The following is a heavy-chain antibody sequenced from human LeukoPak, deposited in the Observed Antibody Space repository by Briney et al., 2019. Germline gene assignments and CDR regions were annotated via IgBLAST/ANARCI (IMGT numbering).Heavy chain of an antibody. CDR2: TSGNGGVI. D-gene: IGHD6-13*01. CDR1: GFTFSDNY. J-gene: IGHJ2*01. CDR3: PRAAYSSTWYSRYFDL. Sequence: PGGSLRLSCAASGFTFSDNYMTWVRQAPGKGLEWLSYTSGNGGVIQYADSVKGRFTISRENAKNSSYLQMNSLRAGDTAVYYCPRAAYSSTWYSRYFDLWGRGTLVTVSS. V-gene: IGHV3-11*04.